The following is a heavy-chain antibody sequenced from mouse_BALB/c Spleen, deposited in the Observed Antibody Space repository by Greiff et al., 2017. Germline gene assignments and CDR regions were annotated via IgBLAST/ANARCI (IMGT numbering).Heavy chain of an antibody. CDR1: GFDFSRYW. CDR2: INPDSSTI. CDR3: ARLNYYGSSFDY. D-gene: IGHD1-1*01. V-gene: IGHV4-1*02. Sequence: EVKLVESGGGLVQPGGSLKLSCAASGFDFSRYWMSWVRQAPGKGLEWIGEINPDSSTINYTPSLKDKFIISRDNAKNTLYLQMSKVRSEDTALYYCARLNYYGSSFDYWGQGTTLTVSS. J-gene: IGHJ2*01.